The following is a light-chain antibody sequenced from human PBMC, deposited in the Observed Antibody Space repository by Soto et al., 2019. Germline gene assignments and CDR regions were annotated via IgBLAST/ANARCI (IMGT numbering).Light chain of an antibody. V-gene: IGLV2-14*01. J-gene: IGLJ1*01. Sequence: QSALTQPASVSGSPGQSITISCTGTSSDVGGYNYVSWYQQHPGKAPKLMIYDVSNRPSGVSNRFSGSKSGNTASLTISGLQAEDEADYYCSSYTSSSTLYYVFGTGTQLTVL. CDR1: SSDVGGYNY. CDR2: DVS. CDR3: SSYTSSSTLYYV.